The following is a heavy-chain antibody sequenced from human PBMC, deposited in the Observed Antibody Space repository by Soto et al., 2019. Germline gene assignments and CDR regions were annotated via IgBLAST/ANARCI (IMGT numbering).Heavy chain of an antibody. J-gene: IGHJ6*02. CDR1: GGSISSSSYY. D-gene: IGHD6-13*01. CDR2: IYYSGST. CDR3: ARQVAAGARGVGLWGRDPYYYGMDV. Sequence: PSETLSLTCTVSGGSISSSSYYWGWIRQPPGKGLEWIGSIYYSGSTYYNPSLKSRVTISVDTSKNQFSLKLSSVTAADTAVYYCARQVAAGARGVGLWGRDPYYYGMDVWGQGTTVTVSS. V-gene: IGHV4-39*01.